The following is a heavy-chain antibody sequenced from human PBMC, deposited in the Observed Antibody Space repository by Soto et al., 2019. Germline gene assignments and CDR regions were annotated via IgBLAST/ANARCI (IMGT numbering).Heavy chain of an antibody. J-gene: IGHJ6*02. Sequence: SETLSLTCTVSGGSISSGGYYWSWIRQHPGKGLEWIGYFYYSGSTNYNPSLKSRVTISVDTSKNQFSLKPSSVTAADTAVYYCARGVLPGIAAAGTWLVYYYYGMDVWGQGTTVTVSS. D-gene: IGHD6-13*01. V-gene: IGHV4-61*08. CDR3: ARGVLPGIAAAGTWLVYYYYGMDV. CDR2: FYYSGST. CDR1: GGSISSGGYY.